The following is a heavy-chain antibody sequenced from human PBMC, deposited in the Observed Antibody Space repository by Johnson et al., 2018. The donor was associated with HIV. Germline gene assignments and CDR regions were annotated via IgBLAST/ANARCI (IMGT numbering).Heavy chain of an antibody. D-gene: IGHD6-6*01. CDR3: ARSLPYSSSVGFEI. Sequence: VQLVESGGGLVQPGGSLRLSCAASGFTFSSYWMSWVRQAPGKGLEWVANIKQDGSEKYYVDSVKGRFTISRDNAKNSLYLQKNSLRAEDTAVYYCARSLPYSSSVGFEIGGQGTMVTVSS. CDR1: GFTFSSYW. V-gene: IGHV3-7*01. J-gene: IGHJ3*02. CDR2: IKQDGSEK.